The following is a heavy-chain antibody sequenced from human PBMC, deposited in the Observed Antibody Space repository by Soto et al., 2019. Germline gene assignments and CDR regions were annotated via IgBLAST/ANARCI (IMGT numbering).Heavy chain of an antibody. Sequence: ASVKVSCTASGYTFTDYYMHWVRQAPGQGLEWMGWINPNSGATNYAQKFQGRITMTRDTSITTAYMELSRLRSDDTADTAIYYCARSLKLVYAFDIWGQGTMVTVSS. CDR3: ARSLKLVYAFDI. CDR1: GYTFTDYY. CDR2: INPNSGAT. J-gene: IGHJ3*02. V-gene: IGHV1-2*02.